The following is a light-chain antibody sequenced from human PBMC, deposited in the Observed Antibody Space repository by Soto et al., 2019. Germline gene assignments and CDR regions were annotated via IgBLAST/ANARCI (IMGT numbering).Light chain of an antibody. CDR2: GAS. V-gene: IGKV3-20*01. CDR1: QSVSSSY. CDR3: QQYGSSPIT. J-gene: IGKJ5*01. Sequence: EIVLTQSPGTLSLSPGXRAXLXCRSSQSVSSSYLAWYQQKPGQAPRLLIYGASSRATGIPDRFSGSGSGTDFTLTIIRLEPEDFAVYYCQQYGSSPITFGQGTRLGL.